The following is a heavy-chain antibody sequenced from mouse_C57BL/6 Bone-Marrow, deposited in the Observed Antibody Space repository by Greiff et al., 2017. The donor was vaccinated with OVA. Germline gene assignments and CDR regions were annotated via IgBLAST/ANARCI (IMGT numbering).Heavy chain of an antibody. D-gene: IGHD2-4*01. Sequence: QVQLKQSGAELARPGASVEMSCKASGYTFTSYTMHWVKQRPGQGLEWIGYINPSSGYTKYNQKFKDKATLTADKSSSTAYMQLSSLTSEDSAVYYCAYDYDEAWFAYWGQGTLVTVSA. J-gene: IGHJ3*01. CDR1: GYTFTSYT. CDR3: AYDYDEAWFAY. CDR2: INPSSGYT. V-gene: IGHV1-4*01.